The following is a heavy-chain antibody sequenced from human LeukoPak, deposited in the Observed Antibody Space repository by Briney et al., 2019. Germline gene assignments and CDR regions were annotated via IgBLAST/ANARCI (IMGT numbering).Heavy chain of an antibody. CDR1: GFTFSSYA. CDR2: ISGSGGST. J-gene: IGHJ4*02. CDR3: ASQLLWFGELN. Sequence: GGSLRLSCAASGFTFSSYAMSWVRQAPGKGLEWVSAISGSGGSTYYADSVKGRFTISRDNSKNTLYLQMNSLRAEDTAVYYCASQLLWFGELNWGQGTLVTVSS. D-gene: IGHD3-10*01. V-gene: IGHV3-23*01.